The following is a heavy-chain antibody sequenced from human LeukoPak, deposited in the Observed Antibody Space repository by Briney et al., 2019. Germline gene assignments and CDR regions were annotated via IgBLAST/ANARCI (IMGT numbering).Heavy chain of an antibody. J-gene: IGHJ4*02. CDR3: ARDRSGYDLAY. D-gene: IGHD5-12*01. V-gene: IGHV4-59*01. Sequence: SETLSLTCTVSVGSLSSYYWSWIRQPPGKGLEGFGYIPYSGSTNSNPSLKSRATMSVDTSKTQFSLKLIAVTAADTAVYYCARDRSGYDLAYWGQGTLVTVSS. CDR1: VGSLSSYY. CDR2: IPYSGST.